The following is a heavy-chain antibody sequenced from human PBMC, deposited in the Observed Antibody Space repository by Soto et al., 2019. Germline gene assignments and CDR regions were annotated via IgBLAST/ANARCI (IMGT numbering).Heavy chain of an antibody. CDR3: AKGGAIVAAGTRVYLYNAMDV. V-gene: IGHV1-2*02. D-gene: IGHD1-26*01. Sequence: QVQLVQSGTEVKRPGDSVKVSCKASGYTFTGYYVHWVRQAPGQGLVWMGWINPNSGYTYLAQRFQGRVTMNKDTSIGTAYMELRGLTSDDTAEYYCAKGGAIVAAGTRVYLYNAMDVWGQGTTVTVSS. CDR1: GYTFTGYY. J-gene: IGHJ6*02. CDR2: INPNSGYT.